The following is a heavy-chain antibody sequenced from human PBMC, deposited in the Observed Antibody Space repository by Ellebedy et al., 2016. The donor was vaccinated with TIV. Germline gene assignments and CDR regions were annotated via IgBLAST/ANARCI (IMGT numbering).Heavy chain of an antibody. CDR2: ISRSSSYI. J-gene: IGHJ6*02. D-gene: IGHD6-19*01. Sequence: GGSLRLSCAASGFTFSSYSMHWVRQAPGKGLEWVSSISRSSSYIYYADSVKGRFTISRDNAKNSLYLQMNSLRAEDTAVYYCARVRAGMAVAGTGTYGMDVWGQGTTVTVSS. CDR3: ARVRAGMAVAGTGTYGMDV. CDR1: GFTFSSYS. V-gene: IGHV3-21*01.